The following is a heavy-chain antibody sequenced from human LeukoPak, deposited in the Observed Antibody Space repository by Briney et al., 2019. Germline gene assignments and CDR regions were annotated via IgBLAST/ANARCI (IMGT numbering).Heavy chain of an antibody. Sequence: SETLSLTCAVYGGSFSGYYWSWIRQPPGKGLEWIGEINHSGSTNYNPSLKSRDTISVDTSKNQFSLKLSSVTAADTAVYYCARGGYDYVWGSYRYSQPFDYWGQGTLVTVSS. CDR2: INHSGST. J-gene: IGHJ4*02. CDR3: ARGGYDYVWGSYRYSQPFDY. CDR1: GGSFSGYY. D-gene: IGHD3-16*02. V-gene: IGHV4-34*01.